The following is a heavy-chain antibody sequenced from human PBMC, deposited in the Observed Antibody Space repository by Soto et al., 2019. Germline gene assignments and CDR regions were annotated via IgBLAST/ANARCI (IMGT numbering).Heavy chain of an antibody. CDR2: LSSDGFGA. V-gene: IGHV3-74*03. Sequence: EVHLEESGGGSVQPGGSLRLSCAASGFSLSPYWMHWVRQAPGRGLEWVSRLSSDGFGAAYADSVKGRFFISRDIARNTLLPQMNRLRAGDTAVYYWARDLGGPDYWGRGTSVTVSS. CDR1: GFSLSPYW. J-gene: IGHJ4*02. D-gene: IGHD3-16*01. CDR3: ARDLGGPDY.